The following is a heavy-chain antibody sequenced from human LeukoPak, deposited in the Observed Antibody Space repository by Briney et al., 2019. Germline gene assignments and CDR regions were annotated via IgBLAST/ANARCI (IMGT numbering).Heavy chain of an antibody. CDR1: GYTFTNYD. V-gene: IGHV1-8*01. CDR3: ARVWGAIDY. J-gene: IGHJ4*02. D-gene: IGHD1-26*01. Sequence: GASVKVSCKTSGYTFTNYDINWVRQATGQGLEWMGWMNPKSGNTGSAQRFQGRATMTRDTSISTAYMELISLRSEDTAVYYCARVWGAIDYWGQGTLVTVSS. CDR2: MNPKSGNT.